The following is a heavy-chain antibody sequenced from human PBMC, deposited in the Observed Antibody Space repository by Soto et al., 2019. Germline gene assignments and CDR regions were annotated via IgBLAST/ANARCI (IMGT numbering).Heavy chain of an antibody. CDR2: INHSGST. J-gene: IGHJ5*02. CDR1: GGSFSGYY. Sequence: TSETLSLTCAVYGGSFSGYYWSWIRQPPGKGLEWIGEINHSGSTNYNPSLKSRVTISVDTSKNQFSLKLSSVTAADTAVYYCARGKSLYSSSWFPNWFDPWGQGTLVTVSS. V-gene: IGHV4-34*01. CDR3: ARGKSLYSSSWFPNWFDP. D-gene: IGHD6-13*01.